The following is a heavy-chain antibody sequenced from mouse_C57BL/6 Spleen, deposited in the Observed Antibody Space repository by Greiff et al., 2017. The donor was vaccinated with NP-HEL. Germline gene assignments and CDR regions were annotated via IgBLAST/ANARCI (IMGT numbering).Heavy chain of an antibody. Sequence: QVQLKQSGPELVKPGASVKISCKASGYAFSSSWMNWVKQRPGKGLEWIGRIYPGDGDTNYNGKFKGKATLTADKSSSTAYMQLSSLTSEDSAVYFCARWSTVVATDWYFDVWGTGTTVTVSS. D-gene: IGHD1-1*01. CDR2: IYPGDGDT. V-gene: IGHV1-82*01. CDR3: ARWSTVVATDWYFDV. J-gene: IGHJ1*03. CDR1: GYAFSSSW.